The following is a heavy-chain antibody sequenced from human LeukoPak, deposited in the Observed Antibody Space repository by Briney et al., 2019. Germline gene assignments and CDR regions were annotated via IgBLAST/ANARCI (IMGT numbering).Heavy chain of an antibody. CDR2: ISAYNGNT. CDR3: ARHRNMVRGVNNWFDP. CDR1: GYTFTSYG. Sequence: ASVKVSCKASGYTFTSYGISWVRRAPGQGLEWMGWISAYNGNTNYAQKLQGRVTMTTDTSTSTAYMELRSLRSDDTAVYYCARHRNMVRGVNNWFDPWGQGTLVTVSS. D-gene: IGHD3-10*01. J-gene: IGHJ5*02. V-gene: IGHV1-18*04.